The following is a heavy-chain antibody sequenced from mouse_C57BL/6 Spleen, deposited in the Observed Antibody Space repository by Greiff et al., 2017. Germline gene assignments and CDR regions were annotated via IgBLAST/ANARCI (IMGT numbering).Heavy chain of an antibody. CDR3: ARGNDYDEGPFAY. V-gene: IGHV1-69*01. Sequence: QVQLQQPGAELVMPGASVKLSCKASGYTFTSYWMHWVKQRPGQGLEWIGEIDPSDSYTNYNQKFKGKSTLTVDKSSSTAYMQLSSLTSEDSAVYYCARGNDYDEGPFAYWGQGTLVTVSA. D-gene: IGHD2-4*01. CDR1: GYTFTSYW. J-gene: IGHJ3*01. CDR2: IDPSDSYT.